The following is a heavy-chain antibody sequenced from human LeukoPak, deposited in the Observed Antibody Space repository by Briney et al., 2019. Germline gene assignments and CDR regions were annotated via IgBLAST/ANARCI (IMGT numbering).Heavy chain of an antibody. J-gene: IGHJ5*02. D-gene: IGHD2-2*01. Sequence: SVKVSCKASGGTFSSYAISWVRQAPGQGLEWMGRIIPIFGIANYAQKFQGRVTITADKSTSTAYMELSSLRSEDAAVYYCARDRCSSTSCYRVNNWFDPWGQGTLVTVSS. CDR1: GGTFSSYA. V-gene: IGHV1-69*04. CDR2: IIPIFGIA. CDR3: ARDRCSSTSCYRVNNWFDP.